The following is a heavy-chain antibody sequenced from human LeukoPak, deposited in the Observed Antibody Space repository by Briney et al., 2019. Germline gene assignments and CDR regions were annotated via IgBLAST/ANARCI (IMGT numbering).Heavy chain of an antibody. Sequence: SETLCLTCTVSGGSISSYYWSWIRQPPGKGLEWIGYIYYSGSTNYNPSLKSRVTISVDTSKNQFSLKLSSVTAADTAVYYCARLVDGFDPWGQGTLVTVSS. CDR2: IYYSGST. D-gene: IGHD5-12*01. V-gene: IGHV4-59*08. CDR3: ARLVDGFDP. J-gene: IGHJ5*02. CDR1: GGSISSYY.